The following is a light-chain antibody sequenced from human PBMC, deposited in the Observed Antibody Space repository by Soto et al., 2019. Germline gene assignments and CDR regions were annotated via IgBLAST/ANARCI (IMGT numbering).Light chain of an antibody. CDR1: SSDVGTSNS. CDR3: SSYTTSSTV. CDR2: EVR. J-gene: IGLJ2*01. Sequence: QSALTQPAAVSGSPGQSVTISCTGTSSDVGTSNSVSWYQQHPGKAPKLMIYEVRNRPSGVSNRFSGSKSGNTASLTISGLQAEDEAHYYCSSYTTSSTVFGGGTKLTVL. V-gene: IGLV2-14*01.